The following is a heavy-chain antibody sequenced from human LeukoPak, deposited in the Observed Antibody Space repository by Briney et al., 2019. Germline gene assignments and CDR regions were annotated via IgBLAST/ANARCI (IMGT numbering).Heavy chain of an antibody. CDR3: VRGSLASGVVVYYYYYLDV. CDR2: ISASRGIT. J-gene: IGHJ6*03. Sequence: GGSLRLSCAASGFTFSSYLMNWVRQAPGMGLEWLSYISASRGITYYADSVKGRFTISRDNAKNSLYLQMNSLRAEDTAVYYCVRGSLASGVVVYYYYYLDVWGKGTTVTVSS. CDR1: GFTFSSYL. V-gene: IGHV3-48*01. D-gene: IGHD3-3*01.